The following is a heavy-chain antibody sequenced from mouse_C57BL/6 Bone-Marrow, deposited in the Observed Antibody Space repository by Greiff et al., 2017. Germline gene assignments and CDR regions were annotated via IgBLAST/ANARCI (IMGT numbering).Heavy chain of an antibody. D-gene: IGHD1-1*01. CDR2: ISSGGSYT. CDR3: ARHEPYYYGSSLYYFDY. J-gene: IGHJ2*01. CDR1: GFTFSSYG. Sequence: EVNLVESGGDLVKPGGSLKLSCAASGFTFSSYGMSWVRQTPDKRLEWVATISSGGSYTYYPDSVKGRFTISRDNAKNTLYPQMSSLKSEDTAMYYCARHEPYYYGSSLYYFDYWGQGTTLTVSS. V-gene: IGHV5-6*01.